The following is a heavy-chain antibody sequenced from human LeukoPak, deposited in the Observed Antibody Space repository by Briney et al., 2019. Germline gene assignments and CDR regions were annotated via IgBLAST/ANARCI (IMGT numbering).Heavy chain of an antibody. CDR3: VRLFGGVTTFDY. CDR2: INQDGSAE. D-gene: IGHD4-17*01. J-gene: IGHJ4*02. Sequence: GGSLRLSCAASGFTFSTYSMSWVRQVPGKGLDWVASINQDGSAEYYVDSVRGRFTISRDNAKNSLYLQVNSLRVDDTAVYYCVRLFGGVTTFDYWGQGTLVTVSS. V-gene: IGHV3-7*01. CDR1: GFTFSTYS.